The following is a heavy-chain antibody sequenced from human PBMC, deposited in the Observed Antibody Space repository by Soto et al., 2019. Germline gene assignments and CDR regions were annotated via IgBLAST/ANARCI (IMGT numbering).Heavy chain of an antibody. V-gene: IGHV4-30-2*01. CDR1: GGSISSGGYS. D-gene: IGHD2-15*01. CDR2: IYHSGST. Sequence: LSLTCAVSGGSISSGGYSWSWIRQPPGKGLEWIGYIYHSGSTYYNPSLKSRVTISVDRSKNQFSLKLSSVTAADTAVYYCARASRVVAATIRFGWFDPWGRGTLVTVSS. CDR3: ARASRVVAATIRFGWFDP. J-gene: IGHJ5*02.